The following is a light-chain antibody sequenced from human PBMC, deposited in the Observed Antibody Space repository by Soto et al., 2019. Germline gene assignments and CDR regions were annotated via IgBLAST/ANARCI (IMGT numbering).Light chain of an antibody. CDR3: QQRSNWPRT. V-gene: IGKV3-11*01. CDR2: DAS. CDR1: QSVGSS. J-gene: IGKJ1*01. Sequence: EIVLTQSPATLSLSPGERGSLSCRASQSVGSSLAWYQQKPGQAPRLLICDASNRATGIPARFSGSGSGTDFTLTISSLEPEDFAVYYCQQRSNWPRTFGQGTKVEIK.